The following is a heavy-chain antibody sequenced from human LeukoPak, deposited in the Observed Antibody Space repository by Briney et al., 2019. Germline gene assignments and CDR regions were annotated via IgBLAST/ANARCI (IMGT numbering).Heavy chain of an antibody. D-gene: IGHD3-3*01. CDR1: GGTFSSYA. J-gene: IGHJ4*02. Sequence: SVKVSCKASGGTFSSYAISWVRQAPGQGLEWMGGIIPIFGTANYAQKFQGRVTITADESTSTAYMELSSLRSEDTAVYYCARSLRDFWCGFDYWGQGTLVTVSS. CDR2: IIPIFGTA. V-gene: IGHV1-69*01. CDR3: ARSLRDFWCGFDY.